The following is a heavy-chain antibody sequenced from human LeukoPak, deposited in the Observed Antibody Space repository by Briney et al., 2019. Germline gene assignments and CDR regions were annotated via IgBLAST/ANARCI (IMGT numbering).Heavy chain of an antibody. CDR1: GFTFSRDS. D-gene: IGHD2-15*01. Sequence: PGGSPRLSCAASGFTFSRDSMNCVRQAPGKGLEWISYISYDSAIKYYADSVRGRFTISRDNAKNSLSLQMHSLRAEDTAVYYCVRDNPRCCGVVPVNIDDFWGQGTLVTVSS. CDR3: VRDNPRCCGVVPVNIDDF. J-gene: IGHJ4*02. V-gene: IGHV3-48*01. CDR2: ISYDSAIK.